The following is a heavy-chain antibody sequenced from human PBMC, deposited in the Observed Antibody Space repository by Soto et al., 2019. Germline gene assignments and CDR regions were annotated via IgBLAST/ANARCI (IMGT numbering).Heavy chain of an antibody. J-gene: IGHJ4*02. CDR1: GFTFRTYG. Sequence: GGSLRLSCAASGFTFRTYGMHWVRQAPGKGLNWVALISFDGSATQYADSVKGRFTISRDNSKNTLYLQMNSLRVEDTAVYYCARGTMMLVEEGYYFDYWGQGTPVTVSS. CDR2: ISFDGSAT. D-gene: IGHD3-22*01. V-gene: IGHV3-30*19. CDR3: ARGTMMLVEEGYYFDY.